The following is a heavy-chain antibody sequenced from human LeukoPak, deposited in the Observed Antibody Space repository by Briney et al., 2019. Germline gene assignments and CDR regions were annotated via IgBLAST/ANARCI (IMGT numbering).Heavy chain of an antibody. Sequence: GGSLRLSCAASGFTFSDYPMHWVRQAPGEGLEWVASISYDGNNQFYADSVKGRFTISRDNSKNTLYLQMNSLRAEDTAVYYCAREWIVVVTAEYFQHWGQGTLVTVSS. CDR2: ISYDGNNQ. CDR3: AREWIVVVTAEYFQH. J-gene: IGHJ1*01. D-gene: IGHD2-21*02. V-gene: IGHV3-30-3*01. CDR1: GFTFSDYP.